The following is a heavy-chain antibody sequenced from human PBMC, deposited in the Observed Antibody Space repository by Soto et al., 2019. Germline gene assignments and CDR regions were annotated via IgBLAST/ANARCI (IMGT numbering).Heavy chain of an antibody. CDR2: FDPEEGET. Sequence: ASVKVSCKVSGYTLTEFSIHWVRQAPGKGREWMGGFDPEEGETIYAQRFQGRVIMTEDTSTDTAYMKLSSLRSEDTAVYYCATVAVQVGWFRSDCVPQFDSWGQGTLVTVSS. J-gene: IGHJ4*02. D-gene: IGHD2-21*01. CDR3: ATVAVQVGWFRSDCVPQFDS. CDR1: GYTLTEFS. V-gene: IGHV1-24*01.